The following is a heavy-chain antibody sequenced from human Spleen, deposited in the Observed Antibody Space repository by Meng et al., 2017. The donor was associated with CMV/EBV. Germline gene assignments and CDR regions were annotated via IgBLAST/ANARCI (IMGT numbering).Heavy chain of an antibody. Sequence: GGSLRLSCAASGFTFSTYTMNWVRQAPGKGLEWVSSISGSGSSIYYADSVKGRFTISRDNAKNSLYLQMNSLRAEDTAVYYCARDHYCSSISCYTYYFDYWGHGTLVTVSS. CDR3: ARDHYCSSISCYTYYFDY. D-gene: IGHD2-2*02. CDR1: GFTFSTYT. J-gene: IGHJ4*01. CDR2: ISGSGSSI. V-gene: IGHV3-21*01.